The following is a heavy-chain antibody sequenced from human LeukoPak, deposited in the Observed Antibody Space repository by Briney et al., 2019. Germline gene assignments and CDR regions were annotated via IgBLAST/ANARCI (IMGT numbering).Heavy chain of an antibody. CDR2: ISSSCSYI. D-gene: IGHD6-19*01. CDR3: ARDLSAVAGRGAFDI. CDR1: GFTFSSYS. J-gene: IGHJ3*02. V-gene: IGHV3-21*01. Sequence: GGTLRLSCAAPGFTFSSYSMNWVRQAPGKGLEWVSSISSSCSYIYYADSVKGRFTISRDNAKNSLYLQMNSLRAEDTAVYYCARDLSAVAGRGAFDIWGQGTMVTVSS.